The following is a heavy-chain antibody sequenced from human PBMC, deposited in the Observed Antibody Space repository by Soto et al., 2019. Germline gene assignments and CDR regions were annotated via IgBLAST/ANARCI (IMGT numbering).Heavy chain of an antibody. CDR2: IYTGVTT. V-gene: IGHV3-66*04. CDR3: ARHVGSYWYFDL. D-gene: IGHD1-26*01. CDR1: GFGVSSSY. J-gene: IGHJ2*01. Sequence: EVQLVESGGGLVQPGGSLSLSCAASGFGVSSSYMGWIRQAPGKGLEWVSSIYTGVTTSYAESVRCRFTTSTDSSRDTLYLQMNSLRVDDTAMYYCARHVGSYWYFDLWGRGTLVTVSS.